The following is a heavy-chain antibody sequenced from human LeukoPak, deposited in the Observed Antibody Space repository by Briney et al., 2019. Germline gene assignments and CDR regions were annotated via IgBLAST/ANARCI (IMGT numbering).Heavy chain of an antibody. CDR1: GGSFSGYY. J-gene: IGHJ4*02. D-gene: IGHD3-10*01. CDR2: INHSGST. V-gene: IGHV4-34*01. CDR3: ARVQLWFGESKFDY. Sequence: SETLSLTCAVYGGSFSGYYWSWIRQPPGKGLEWIGEINHSGSTNYNPSLKSRVTISVDTSKNQFSLKLSSVTAADTAVYYCARVQLWFGESKFDYWGQGTLVTVS.